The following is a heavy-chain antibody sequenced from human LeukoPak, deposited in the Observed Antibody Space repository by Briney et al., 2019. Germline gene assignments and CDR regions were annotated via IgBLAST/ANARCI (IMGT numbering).Heavy chain of an antibody. CDR3: ARDHDSGYSFWDAFDI. Sequence: ASVKVSCKASGYTFTSYGISWVRQAPGQGLEWMGWISAYNGNTNYAQKFQGRVTITADESTSTAYMELSSLRSEDTAVYYCARDHDSGYSFWDAFDIWGQGTMVTVSS. CDR2: ISAYNGNT. D-gene: IGHD5-18*01. V-gene: IGHV1-18*01. J-gene: IGHJ3*02. CDR1: GYTFTSYG.